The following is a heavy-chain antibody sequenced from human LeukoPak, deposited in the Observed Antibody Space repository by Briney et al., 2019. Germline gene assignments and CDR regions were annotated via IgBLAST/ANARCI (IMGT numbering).Heavy chain of an antibody. CDR2: VSGSGGGT. V-gene: IGHV3-23*01. CDR3: ARGYYGDYVVDY. D-gene: IGHD4-17*01. J-gene: IGHJ4*02. Sequence: RSIRQPPGKGLEWVSTVSGSGGGTYYADSVKGRFTMSRDNAKNSLYLQMNSLRDEDTAVYYCARGYYGDYVVDYWGQGTLVTVSS.